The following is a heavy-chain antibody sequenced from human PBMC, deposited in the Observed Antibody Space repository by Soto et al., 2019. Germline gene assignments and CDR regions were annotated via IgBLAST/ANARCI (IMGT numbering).Heavy chain of an antibody. Sequence: GSGPTLVNPTQTLTLTCTFSGFSLSTSGMCVSWIRQPPGKALEWLARIDWDDDKYYSTSLKTRLTISKDTSKNQVVLTMTNMDPVDTATYYCARIPEVGQLVDYWGQGTLVTVSS. CDR2: IDWDDDK. V-gene: IGHV2-70*11. CDR3: ARIPEVGQLVDY. D-gene: IGHD6-6*01. J-gene: IGHJ4*02. CDR1: GFSLSTSGMC.